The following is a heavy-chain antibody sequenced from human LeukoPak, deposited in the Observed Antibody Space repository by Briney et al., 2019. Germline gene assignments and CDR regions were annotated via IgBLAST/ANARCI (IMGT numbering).Heavy chain of an antibody. J-gene: IGHJ4*02. CDR2: IRSKAYGGTT. V-gene: IGHV3-49*04. CDR3: TRVRESYYGSGSLDY. CDR1: GFTFGDYA. D-gene: IGHD3-10*01. Sequence: GGSLRLSCTASGFTFGDYAMSWVRQAPGKGLEWVGFIRSKAYGGTTEYAASVKGRFTISRDDSKSIAYLQMNSLKTEDTAVYYCTRVRESYYGSGSLDYWGQGTLVTVSS.